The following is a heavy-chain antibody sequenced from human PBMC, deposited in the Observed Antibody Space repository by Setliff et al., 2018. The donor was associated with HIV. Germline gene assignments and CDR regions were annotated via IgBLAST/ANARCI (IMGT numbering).Heavy chain of an antibody. D-gene: IGHD1-1*01. Sequence: ASVKVSCKASGYSLRSFAMNWVRQAPGQGLEWMGWINTYTGKPTYAQGFTGRFVFSLDTSVSTAYLQIDSLKGEDTAIYYCARNEEGLCTYWGQGTPVTVS. J-gene: IGHJ4*02. CDR1: GYSLRSFA. V-gene: IGHV7-4-1*01. CDR3: ARNEEGLCTY. CDR2: INTYTGKP.